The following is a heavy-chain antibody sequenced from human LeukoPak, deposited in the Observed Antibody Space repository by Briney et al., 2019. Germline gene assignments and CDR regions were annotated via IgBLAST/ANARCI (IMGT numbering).Heavy chain of an antibody. CDR3: ARAVYRSGGYYFDY. CDR2: ISYDGSDK. V-gene: IGHV3-30*04. CDR1: GFTFSSYA. D-gene: IGHD6-19*01. J-gene: IGHJ4*02. Sequence: PGGSLRLSCAASGFTFSSYAMQWVRQAPGKGPEWVAVISYDGSDKNYADSVKGRFTISRDNSKNTLYLQMNSLRADDTAVYYCARAVYRSGGYYFDYWGQGTLVIVSS.